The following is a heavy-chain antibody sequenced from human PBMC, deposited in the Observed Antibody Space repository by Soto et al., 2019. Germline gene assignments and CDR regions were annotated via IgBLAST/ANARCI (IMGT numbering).Heavy chain of an antibody. D-gene: IGHD5-18*01. Sequence: QVQLQQWGAGLLKPSETLSLTCAVYGGSFSGYYWSWIRQPPGKGLEWIGEINHSGSTNYNPSLKSRVTIEVDTSKSQFSLKLSSVTAADTAVYYCARGQGIQLWYQSFDYWGQGTLVTVSS. CDR1: GGSFSGYY. CDR2: INHSGST. V-gene: IGHV4-34*01. J-gene: IGHJ4*02. CDR3: ARGQGIQLWYQSFDY.